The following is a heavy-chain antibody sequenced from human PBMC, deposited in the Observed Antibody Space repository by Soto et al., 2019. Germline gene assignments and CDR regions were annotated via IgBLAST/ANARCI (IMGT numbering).Heavy chain of an antibody. CDR1: GFTFSSYA. CDR2: ISGSGGST. V-gene: IGHV3-23*01. D-gene: IGHD3-3*01. J-gene: IGHJ6*02. Sequence: EVQLLESGGGWVQPGGSLRLSCAASGFTFSSYAMSLVRQAPGKGLELVSAISGSGGSTYYADSVKGRFTISRDIFNQARYLPKTITRADDTAVYYCVYDFWIGYYTCMSGMDVWGRGTKVTVSS. CDR3: VYDFWIGYYTCMSGMDV.